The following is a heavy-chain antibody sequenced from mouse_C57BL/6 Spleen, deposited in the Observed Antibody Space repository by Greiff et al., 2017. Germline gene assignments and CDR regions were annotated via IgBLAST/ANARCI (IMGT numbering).Heavy chain of an antibody. CDR3: ARSGSFLYYFDY. J-gene: IGHJ2*01. Sequence: QVQLQQPGAELVMPGASVKLSCKASGYTFTSYWMHWVQQRPGQGLEWIGEIDPSGSYTNYNQKFKGKSTLTVDKSTSTAYMQLSSLTSEYSAVYYCARSGSFLYYFDYWGQGTTLTVSS. V-gene: IGHV1-69*01. D-gene: IGHD1-1*01. CDR2: IDPSGSYT. CDR1: GYTFTSYW.